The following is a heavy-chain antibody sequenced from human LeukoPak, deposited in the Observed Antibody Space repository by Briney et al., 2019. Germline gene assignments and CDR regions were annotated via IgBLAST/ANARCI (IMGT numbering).Heavy chain of an antibody. CDR2: IIPIFGTA. D-gene: IGHD1-26*01. CDR3: ARAEGATPDAFDI. CDR1: GGTFSSYA. V-gene: IGHV1-69*13. J-gene: IGHJ3*02. Sequence: SVTVSCKASGGTFSSYAISWVRQAPGQGLEWMGGIIPIFGTANYAQKFQGRVTITADESTSTAYMELSSLRSEDTAVYYCARAEGATPDAFDIWGQGTMVTVSS.